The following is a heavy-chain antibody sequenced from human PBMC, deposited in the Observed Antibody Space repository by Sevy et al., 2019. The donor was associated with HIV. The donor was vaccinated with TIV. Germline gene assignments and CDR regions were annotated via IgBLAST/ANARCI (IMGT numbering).Heavy chain of an antibody. CDR1: GFTFSNAW. J-gene: IGHJ4*02. V-gene: IGHV3-15*01. D-gene: IGHD3-10*01. CDR2: IKSKTDGGTI. Sequence: GGSLRLSCAASGFTFSNAWMSWVRQAPGKGLEWVGRIKSKTDGGTIDYAAPVKGRFSISIDDSKNTLYLQMNSLKIEDTAVYYCASRHYYGSGSYPDSWGQGILVTVSS. CDR3: ASRHYYGSGSYPDS.